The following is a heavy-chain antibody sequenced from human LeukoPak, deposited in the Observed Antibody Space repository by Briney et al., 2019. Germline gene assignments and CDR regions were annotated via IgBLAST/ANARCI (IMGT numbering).Heavy chain of an antibody. Sequence: ASVKVSCMASGYTFTGYYMHWVRQDLRQGLQWMGWINPNSGDTEYAQKFQGRVTMTRDTSISTVYMELSSLRSDDTAVYYCARADSVPAGDYHYWYMDVWGKGTTVTVSS. J-gene: IGHJ6*03. V-gene: IGHV1-2*02. D-gene: IGHD6-13*01. CDR2: INPNSGDT. CDR3: ARADSVPAGDYHYWYMDV. CDR1: GYTFTGYY.